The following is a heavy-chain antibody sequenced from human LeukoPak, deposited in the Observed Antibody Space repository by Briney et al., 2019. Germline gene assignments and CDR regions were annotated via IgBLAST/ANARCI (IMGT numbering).Heavy chain of an antibody. V-gene: IGHV3-74*01. CDR1: GFISSCYW. D-gene: IGHD4-17*01. CDR2: INTDGFST. CDR3: ARSRTYGDYGRGLDY. Sequence: GGSLRLSCAASGFISSCYWMHWVRQPPGKGLVYIACINTDGFSTSYADSVKGRFTISRDNAKNTLYLQMNSLRAEDTAVYYCARSRTYGDYGRGLDYWGQGTLVTVSS. J-gene: IGHJ4*02.